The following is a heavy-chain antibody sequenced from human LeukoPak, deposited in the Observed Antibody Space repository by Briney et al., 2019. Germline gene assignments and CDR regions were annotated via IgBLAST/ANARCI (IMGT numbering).Heavy chain of an antibody. Sequence: PGGSLRLSCAASGFTFSSYAMNWVRQAPGQGLEWMGWINPNTGNPTYAQGFTGRFVFSLDTSVTTTYLQISGLKAEDTAVYYCARAYQRLGGLSFPDSWGQGTLVTVSS. CDR3: ARAYQRLGGLSFPDS. CDR1: GFTFSSYA. CDR2: INPNTGNP. J-gene: IGHJ5*01. D-gene: IGHD3-16*02. V-gene: IGHV7-4-1*02.